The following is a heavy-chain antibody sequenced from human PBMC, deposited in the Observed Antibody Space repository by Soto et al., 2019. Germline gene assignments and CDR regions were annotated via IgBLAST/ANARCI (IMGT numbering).Heavy chain of an antibody. CDR1: GGTFSSYA. V-gene: IGHV1-69*13. Sequence: ASVKVSCKASGGTFSSYAISWVRQAPGQGLEWMGGIIPIFGTANYAQKFQGRVTITADESTSTAYMELSSLRSEDTAVYYCARSFFGVAAAATDYRGQGTLVTVSS. CDR3: ARSFFGVAAAATDY. D-gene: IGHD6-13*01. CDR2: IIPIFGTA. J-gene: IGHJ4*02.